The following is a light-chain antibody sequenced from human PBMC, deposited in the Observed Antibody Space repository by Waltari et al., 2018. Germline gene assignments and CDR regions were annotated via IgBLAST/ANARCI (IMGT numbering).Light chain of an antibody. CDR3: QVWDGITDHWV. V-gene: IGLV3-21*02. Sequence: SYVLTQPPSVSVAPGETATVTCGGDNLARKSVHWFQSKPGQAPVLVLYDDIARPSGIPEGFAGSNSGNTATLTISRVEGGDEADYYCQVWDGITDHWVFGGGTKLSVL. CDR2: DDI. CDR1: NLARKS. J-gene: IGLJ3*02.